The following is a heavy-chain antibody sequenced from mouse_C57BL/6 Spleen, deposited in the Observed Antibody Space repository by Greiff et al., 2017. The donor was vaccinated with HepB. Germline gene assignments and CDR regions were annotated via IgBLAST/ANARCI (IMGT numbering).Heavy chain of an antibody. Sequence: VQLQQPGTELVKPGASVKMSCKASGYTFTNYWIGWAKQRPGHGLEWIGDIYPGGGYTNYNEKFKGKATLTADKSSSTAYMQFSSLTSEDSAIYYCARILTSRYFDVWGTGTTVTVSS. V-gene: IGHV1-63*01. CDR1: GYTFTNYW. J-gene: IGHJ1*03. CDR3: ARILTSRYFDV. CDR2: IYPGGGYT. D-gene: IGHD4-1*01.